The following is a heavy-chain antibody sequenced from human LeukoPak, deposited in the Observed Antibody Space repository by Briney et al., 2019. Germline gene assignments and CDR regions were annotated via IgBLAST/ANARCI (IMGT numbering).Heavy chain of an antibody. CDR2: ISSSGSTI. Sequence: GGSLRLSCAASRFTFSTYSMNWVRQAPGKRLEWASYISSSGSTIYYADSVKGRFTISRDNAKNSLFLQINSLRAEDTAVYYCARHRYPTPGIDYWGQGTLVTVSS. J-gene: IGHJ4*02. CDR1: RFTFSTYS. V-gene: IGHV3-48*01. CDR3: ARHRYPTPGIDY. D-gene: IGHD4-23*01.